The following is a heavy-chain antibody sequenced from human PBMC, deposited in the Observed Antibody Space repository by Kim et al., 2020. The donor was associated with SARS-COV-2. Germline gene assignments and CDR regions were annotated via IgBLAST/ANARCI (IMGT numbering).Heavy chain of an antibody. V-gene: IGHV4-34*01. J-gene: IGHJ3*01. CDR1: GGSFSGYY. CDR3: ARGPTMIVVVIKGGTGAF. Sequence: SETLSLTCAVYGGSFSGYYWSWIRQPPGKGLEWIGEINHSGSTNYNPSLKSRVTISVDTSKNQFSLKLSSVTAADTAVYYCARGPTMIVVVIKGGTGAF. D-gene: IGHD3-22*01. CDR2: INHSGST.